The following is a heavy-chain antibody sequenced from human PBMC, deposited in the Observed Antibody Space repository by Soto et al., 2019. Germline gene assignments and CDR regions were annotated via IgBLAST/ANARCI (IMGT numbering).Heavy chain of an antibody. D-gene: IGHD3-22*01. CDR3: ARFSPPRRSYDSNPGWFDP. V-gene: IGHV4-59*01. CDR1: GGSLNSYY. CDR2: VSSTGST. Sequence: SETLSLTCTVSGGSLNSYYWTWIRQSPGKGLEWIGYVSSTGSTNYNPSLKSRVILSLDTSTSEVSLSLTSVTAADAAVYFCARFSPPRRSYDSNPGWFDPWGQGIMVTVS. J-gene: IGHJ5*02.